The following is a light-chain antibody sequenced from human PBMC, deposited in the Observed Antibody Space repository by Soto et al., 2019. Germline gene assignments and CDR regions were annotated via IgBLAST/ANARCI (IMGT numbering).Light chain of an antibody. J-gene: IGLJ1*01. CDR3: SSYTSPSIRV. V-gene: IGLV2-14*01. CDR1: SSDVGGYNY. Sequence: QSALTQPASVSGSPGQSITISCTGTSSDVGGYNYVSWYQQNPGKAPKLMIYEVSNRPSGVSNRFSGSKSGNTASLTISGLQAEDEADYYCSSYTSPSIRVFGTGTKLTVL. CDR2: EVS.